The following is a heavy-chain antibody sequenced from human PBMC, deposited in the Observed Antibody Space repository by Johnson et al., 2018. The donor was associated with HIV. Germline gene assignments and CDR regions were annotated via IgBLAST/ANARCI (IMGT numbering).Heavy chain of an antibody. CDR3: ASGHMWSGF. CDR2: MWYDGSNR. D-gene: IGHD3/OR15-3a*01. V-gene: IGHV3-33*08. CDR1: GFTFSNAW. J-gene: IGHJ3*01. Sequence: VQLVESGGGLVKPGGSLRLSCAASGFTFSNAWMSWVRQAPGKGLEWVAVMWYDGSNRYYADSVKGRFTISRDNSKNTVFLQMNTLRADDTAVYYCASGHMWSGFWGQGTMVTVSS.